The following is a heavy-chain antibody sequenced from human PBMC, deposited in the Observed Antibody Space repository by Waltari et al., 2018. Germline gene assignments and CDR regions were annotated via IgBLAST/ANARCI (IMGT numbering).Heavy chain of an antibody. D-gene: IGHD2-21*01. J-gene: IGHJ4*02. CDR2: ISSSSSYI. CDR1: GFTFSSYS. Sequence: EVQLVESGGGLVKPGGSLRLSCAASGFTFSSYSMTWVRQAPGKGLEWVSSISSSSSYIYYADSVKGRFTISRDNAKNSLYLQMNSLRAEDTAVYYCARAYCGGDCPSGYWGQGTLVTVSS. CDR3: ARAYCGGDCPSGY. V-gene: IGHV3-21*01.